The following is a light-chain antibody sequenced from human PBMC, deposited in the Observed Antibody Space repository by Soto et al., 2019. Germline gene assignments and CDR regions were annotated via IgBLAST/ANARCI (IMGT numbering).Light chain of an antibody. J-gene: IGLJ1*01. V-gene: IGLV2-8*01. Sequence: QSLLTQPPSASGSPGQSVTISCTGTISDVGAYIFVSWYQQHPGKAPKLMVYDVNRRPPGVPDRFFGSKSGNTASLTVSGLQAEDEADYYCVSFAGGTYVCGTGTKVTVL. CDR3: VSFAGGTYV. CDR2: DVN. CDR1: ISDVGAYIF.